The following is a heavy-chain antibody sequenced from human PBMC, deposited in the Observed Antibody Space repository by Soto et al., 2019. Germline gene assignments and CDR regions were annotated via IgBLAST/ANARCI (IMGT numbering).Heavy chain of an antibody. CDR3: AKDLTDIVVVVAAPWSYYYYGMDV. Sequence: GGSLRLSCAASGFTFSSYGMHWVRQAPGKGLEWVAVISYDGSNKYYADSVKGRFTISRDNSKNTLYLQMNNLIAEDTAVYYCAKDLTDIVVVVAAPWSYYYYGMDVWGQGTTVTVSS. J-gene: IGHJ6*02. CDR2: ISYDGSNK. D-gene: IGHD2-15*01. CDR1: GFTFSSYG. V-gene: IGHV3-30*18.